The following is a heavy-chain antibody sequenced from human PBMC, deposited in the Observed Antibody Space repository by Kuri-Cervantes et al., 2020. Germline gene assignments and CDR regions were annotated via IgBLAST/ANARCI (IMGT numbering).Heavy chain of an antibody. D-gene: IGHD4-23*01. Sequence: GGSLRLSCAASGFTFSSYWMSWVRQAPGKGLEWVAKIKQDGSEKYYVDSVKGRFTISRDNAKNSLYLQMNSLRAEDTAVYYCAKEDYGGSYFDYWGQGTLVTVSS. V-gene: IGHV3-7*01. CDR3: AKEDYGGSYFDY. J-gene: IGHJ4*02. CDR2: IKQDGSEK. CDR1: GFTFSSYW.